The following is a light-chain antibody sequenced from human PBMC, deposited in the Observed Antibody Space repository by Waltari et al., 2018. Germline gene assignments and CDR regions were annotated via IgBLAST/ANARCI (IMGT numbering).Light chain of an antibody. J-gene: IGKJ3*01. Sequence: EIVLTQSPGTLSLSPGESAPLSCRASQSVSISYLAWYQQKPGQAPRLLIYGASSRATGIPDRFSGSGSGTDFTLTISRLEPEDFAVYYCQQYGSSPGITFGPGTKVDIK. CDR2: GAS. V-gene: IGKV3-20*01. CDR1: QSVSISY. CDR3: QQYGSSPGIT.